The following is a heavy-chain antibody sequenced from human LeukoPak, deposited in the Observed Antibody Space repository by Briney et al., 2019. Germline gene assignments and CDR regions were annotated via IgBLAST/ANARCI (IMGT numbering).Heavy chain of an antibody. CDR3: ARDIVTSYYDSPDNC. D-gene: IGHD3-9*01. CDR1: GFIFNTYV. Sequence: GGSLRLSCAASGFIFNTYVMHWVRQAPGKGLEWLAFIRYDGSNKNYADSVKGRFTISRDNTKNSLYLQMNSLRAEDTALYYCARDIVTSYYDSPDNCWGQGTLVTVSS. CDR2: IRYDGSNK. J-gene: IGHJ4*02. V-gene: IGHV3-30*02.